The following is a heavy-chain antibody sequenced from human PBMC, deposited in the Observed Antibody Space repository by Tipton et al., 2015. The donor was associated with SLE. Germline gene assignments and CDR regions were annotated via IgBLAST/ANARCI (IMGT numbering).Heavy chain of an antibody. Sequence: TLSLTCAASSGSFSDYWWSWCRQPPGKGLEWIGEFNHSGSTNYNPSLKSRVTISVDTSKNQFSLKLSSVTAADTAVYYCASTSYYYDSSGWFDPWGQGTLVTVSS. J-gene: IGHJ5*02. V-gene: IGHV4-34*01. D-gene: IGHD3-22*01. CDR3: ASTSYYYDSSGWFDP. CDR1: SGSFSDYW. CDR2: FNHSGST.